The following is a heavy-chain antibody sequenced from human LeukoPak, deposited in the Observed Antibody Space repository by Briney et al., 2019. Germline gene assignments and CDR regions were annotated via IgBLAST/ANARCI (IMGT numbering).Heavy chain of an antibody. J-gene: IGHJ4*02. D-gene: IGHD6-6*01. CDR1: GYTFTSYD. CDR3: ARDWSIAARQRFGY. V-gene: IGHV1-8*01. Sequence: GASVKVSCKASGYTFTSYDINWVRQATGQGLEWMGWMSPNSGNTGYAQKFQGRVTMTRNTSISTAYMELSSLRSEDTAVYYCARDWSIAARQRFGYWGQGTLVTVSS. CDR2: MSPNSGNT.